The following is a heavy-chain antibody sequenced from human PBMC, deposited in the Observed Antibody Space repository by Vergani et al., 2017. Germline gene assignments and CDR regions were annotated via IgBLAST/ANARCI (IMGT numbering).Heavy chain of an antibody. J-gene: IGHJ6*03. V-gene: IGHV1-69*01. CDR2: IITIFGTA. CDR1: GGTFSSYA. CDR3: ARGGTTVVTRELYYYYYMDV. Sequence: QVQLVQSGAEVKKPGSSVKVSCKASGGTFSSYAISWVRQAPGQGLEWMGGIITIFGTANYAQKFQGRVTMTADESTITAYMELSRLRSDDTAVYYCARGGTTVVTRELYYYYYMDVWGKGP. D-gene: IGHD4-23*01.